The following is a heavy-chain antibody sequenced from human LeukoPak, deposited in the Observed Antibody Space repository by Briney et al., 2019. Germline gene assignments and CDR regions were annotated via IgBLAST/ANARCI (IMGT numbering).Heavy chain of an antibody. CDR2: ISYDGSNK. CDR1: GFTFSSYG. J-gene: IGHJ6*03. D-gene: IGHD6-25*01. V-gene: IGHV3-30*18. Sequence: GGSLRLSCAASGFTFSSYGMHWVRQAPGKGLEWVAVISYDGSNKYYADSVKGRFTISRDNSKNTLYLQTNSLRAEDTAVYYCAKVGTVAAYYYYMDVWGKGTTVTVSS. CDR3: AKVGTVAAYYYYMDV.